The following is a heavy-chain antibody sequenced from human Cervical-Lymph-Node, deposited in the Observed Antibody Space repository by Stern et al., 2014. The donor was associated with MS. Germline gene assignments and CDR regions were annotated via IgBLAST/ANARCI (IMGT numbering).Heavy chain of an antibody. CDR1: GFTFSSYS. J-gene: IGHJ4*02. D-gene: IGHD4-23*01. Sequence: VQLVESGGGLVKPGGSLRLSCAASGFTFSSYSMNWVRQAPGKGLEWVASISSGGSYLYHADSLKGRFTISRKNAKTSLYTVMNSLRAEDTAVYYCARGRGGNYRYYFDYWGQGTLVTVSS. CDR3: ARGRGGNYRYYFDY. V-gene: IGHV3-21*01. CDR2: ISSGGSYL.